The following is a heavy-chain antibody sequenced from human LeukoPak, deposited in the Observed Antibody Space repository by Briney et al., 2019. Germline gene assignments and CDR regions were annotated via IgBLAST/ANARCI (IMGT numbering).Heavy chain of an antibody. J-gene: IGHJ4*02. CDR1: GFNFDRYT. CDR3: ARSIPYGTTWYGRSDY. D-gene: IGHD6-13*01. Sequence: GGSLRLSCATSGFNFDRYTIHWVRQAPGKGLEWVSLAGWAGGTTFYSDSVKGRFTISRDNALNSLYLQMNSLRAEDTAIYYCARSIPYGTTWYGRSDYWGQGTLVTVSS. V-gene: IGHV3-43*01. CDR2: AGWAGGTT.